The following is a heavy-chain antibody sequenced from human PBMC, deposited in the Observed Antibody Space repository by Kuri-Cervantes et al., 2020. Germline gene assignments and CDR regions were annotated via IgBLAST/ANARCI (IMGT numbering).Heavy chain of an antibody. CDR2: MNPNSGNT. V-gene: IGHV1-8*02. J-gene: IGHJ4*02. D-gene: IGHD5-18*01. CDR1: GGTFTSYD. CDR3: AVNEVDTAMVVL. Sequence: ASVKVSCKASGGTFTSYDINWVRQATGQGLEWMGWMNPNSGNTGYAQKFQGRVTMTRNTSISTAYMELSSLRSEDTAVYYCAVNEVDTAMVVLWGQGTLVTVSS.